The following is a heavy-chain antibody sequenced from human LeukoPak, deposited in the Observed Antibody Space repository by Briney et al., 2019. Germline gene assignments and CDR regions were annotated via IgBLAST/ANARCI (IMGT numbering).Heavy chain of an antibody. J-gene: IGHJ5*02. CDR3: ARVQLRFLEWLLSRGGPSATRNWFDP. V-gene: IGHV3-33*01. D-gene: IGHD3-3*01. CDR2: IWYDGSNK. CDR1: GFTFSSYG. Sequence: GRSLRLSCAASGFTFSSYGMHWVRQAPGKGLEWVAVIWYDGSNKYYADSVKGRFTISRDNSKNTLYLQMNSLRAEDTAVYYCARVQLRFLEWLLSRGGPSATRNWFDPWGQGTLVTVSS.